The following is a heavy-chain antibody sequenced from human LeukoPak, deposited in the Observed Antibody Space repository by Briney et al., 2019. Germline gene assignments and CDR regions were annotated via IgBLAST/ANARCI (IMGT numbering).Heavy chain of an antibody. CDR3: ATSVWTVYYFDS. D-gene: IGHD3/OR15-3a*01. CDR2: ISYDGSNK. Sequence: PGRSLRLSCAASGFTFSSYAMHWVRQAPGKGLEWVAVISYDGSNKYYADSVKGRFTISRDNSKNTLYLQMNSLRAEDTAVYYCATSVWTVYYFDSWGQGTLVTVSS. V-gene: IGHV3-30*04. CDR1: GFTFSSYA. J-gene: IGHJ4*02.